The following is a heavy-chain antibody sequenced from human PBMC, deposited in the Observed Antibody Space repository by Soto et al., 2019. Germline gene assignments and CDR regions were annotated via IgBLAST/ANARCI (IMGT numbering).Heavy chain of an antibody. Sequence: ASVKVSCKASGYTFTDYYMHWVRQAPGQGLEWMGWINPSSGGTNYAQKLQGRVTMTRDTSISTAYMELNRLRSDDTAVYYCARYQSPSSGWHGMDVWGQGTTVTVSS. J-gene: IGHJ6*02. CDR2: INPSSGGT. V-gene: IGHV1-2*02. CDR3: ARYQSPSSGWHGMDV. D-gene: IGHD6-19*01. CDR1: GYTFTDYY.